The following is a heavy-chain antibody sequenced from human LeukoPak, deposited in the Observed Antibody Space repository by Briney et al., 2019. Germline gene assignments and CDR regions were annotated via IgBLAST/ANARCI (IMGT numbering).Heavy chain of an antibody. CDR3: ARSDSKGWFDP. V-gene: IGHV4-59*01. J-gene: IGHJ5*02. CDR1: GGSINSYH. Sequence: SETLSLTRTVSGGSINSYHWNWIRQPPGKGLEWIGYIDHSGNTNYNPSLKSRIIMSVDTSKNQVSLKLTSVTAADTAIYYCARSDSKGWFDPWGQGTLVTVSS. CDR2: IDHSGNT. D-gene: IGHD2-21*01.